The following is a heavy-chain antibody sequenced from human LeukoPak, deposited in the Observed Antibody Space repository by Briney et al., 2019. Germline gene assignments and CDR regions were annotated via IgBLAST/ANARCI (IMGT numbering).Heavy chain of an antibody. V-gene: IGHV1-46*01. CDR3: ARGDTYYYDSSGYINWFDP. Sequence: SVKFSCKTSGYTFTSDGISWVRQAPGQGLEWMGIINPSGGSTSYAQKFQGRVTMTRDTSTSTVYMELSSLRSEDTAVYYCARGDTYYYDSSGYINWFDPWGQGTLVTVSS. CDR2: INPSGGST. CDR1: GYTFTSDG. D-gene: IGHD3-22*01. J-gene: IGHJ5*02.